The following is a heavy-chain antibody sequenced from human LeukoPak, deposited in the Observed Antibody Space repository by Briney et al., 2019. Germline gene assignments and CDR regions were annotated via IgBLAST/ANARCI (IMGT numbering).Heavy chain of an antibody. Sequence: GGSLRLSCAASGFTVSSNYMGWVRQAPGKGLEWVSVIYSGGIYNDGTTNYGDSVKGRFTISRGNSKNTLYLQMNSLRAEDTAVYYCARRELLGYSYGLRTFNIWGQGTTVTVSS. D-gene: IGHD5-18*01. CDR1: GFTVSSNY. V-gene: IGHV3-66*04. J-gene: IGHJ3*02. CDR3: ARRELLGYSYGLRTFNI. CDR2: IYSGGIYNDGTT.